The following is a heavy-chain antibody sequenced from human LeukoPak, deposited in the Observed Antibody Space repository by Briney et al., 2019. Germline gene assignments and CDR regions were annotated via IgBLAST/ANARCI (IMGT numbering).Heavy chain of an antibody. Sequence: GASVKVSCKASGYIFTSYGISWVRQAPGQGLEWLGWINTYNANTNYAQKLQGRVTMTTDTSTNTAYMELRSLRSGDTAVYHCARVKGGDSRDYWGQGTLVTVSS. D-gene: IGHD2-21*02. CDR3: ARVKGGDSRDY. CDR2: INTYNANT. CDR1: GYIFTSYG. V-gene: IGHV1-18*01. J-gene: IGHJ4*02.